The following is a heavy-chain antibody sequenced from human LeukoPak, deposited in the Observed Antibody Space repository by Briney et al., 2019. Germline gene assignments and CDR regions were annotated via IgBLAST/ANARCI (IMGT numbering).Heavy chain of an antibody. CDR2: INSDGSST. CDR1: GFTFSSYW. V-gene: IGHV3-74*01. Sequence: PGGSLRLSCAASGFTFSSYWMHWVRQAPGKGLVWVSRINSDGSSTSYADSVKGRFTISRDNSKNTLYPQMNSLRAEDTAVYYCAKGSYAELPWFGELLPIKFDYWGQGTLVTVSS. J-gene: IGHJ4*02. CDR3: AKGSYAELPWFGELLPIKFDY. D-gene: IGHD3-10*01.